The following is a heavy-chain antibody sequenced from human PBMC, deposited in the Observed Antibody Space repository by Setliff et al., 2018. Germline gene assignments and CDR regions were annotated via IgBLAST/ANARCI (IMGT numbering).Heavy chain of an antibody. CDR2: ISTYNVNT. CDR1: GYPFTNYG. V-gene: IGHV1-18*01. CDR3: ARRNFYYDSSGFALYYYYMDV. Sequence: ASVKVSCKASGYPFTNYGITWVRQAPGQGLEWLGWISTYNVNTTYAQKLQDRVTMTTDTSTSTAYMELRSLRSDDTAVYYCARRNFYYDSSGFALYYYYMDVWGKGTTVTGLL. J-gene: IGHJ6*03. D-gene: IGHD3-22*01.